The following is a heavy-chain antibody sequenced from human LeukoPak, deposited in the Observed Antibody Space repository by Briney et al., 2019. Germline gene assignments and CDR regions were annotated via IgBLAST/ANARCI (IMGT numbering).Heavy chain of an antibody. V-gene: IGHV1-69*13. CDR2: IIPIFGTA. D-gene: IGHD3-16*01. J-gene: IGHJ6*03. Sequence: GASVKVSCKASGGTFSSYAISWVRQAPGQGLEWMGGIIPIFGTANYARKFQGRVTITADESTSTAYMELSSLRSEDTAVYYCARDEVHLGGDHYYYYMDVWGKGTTVTVSS. CDR1: GGTFSSYA. CDR3: ARDEVHLGGDHYYYYMDV.